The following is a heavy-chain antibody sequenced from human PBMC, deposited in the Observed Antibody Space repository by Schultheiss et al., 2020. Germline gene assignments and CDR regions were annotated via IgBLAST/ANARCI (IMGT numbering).Heavy chain of an antibody. CDR2: IYSGGGI. V-gene: IGHV3-53*01. CDR1: GFTVSRNY. Sequence: GSLRLSCAVSGFTVSRNYMSWVRQAPGKGLEWVSLIYSGGGIAYADSVKGRFTISRDSSQNTLYLQMNSLRVEDTAVYYCAGGNYYDSTGIPAPWGQGTLVTVSS. D-gene: IGHD3-22*01. CDR3: AGGNYYDSTGIPAP. J-gene: IGHJ5*02.